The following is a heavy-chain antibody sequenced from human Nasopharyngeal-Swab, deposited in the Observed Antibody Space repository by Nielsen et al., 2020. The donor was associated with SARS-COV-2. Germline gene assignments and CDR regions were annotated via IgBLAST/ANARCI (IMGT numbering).Heavy chain of an antibody. Sequence: GESLKISCAASGFTFSSYSMNWVRQAPGKGLEWVSSISSSSSYIYYADSVKGRFTISRDNAKHSLYLQMNSLRAEDTAVYYCARDREMATTLAGNMAFDIWGQGTLVTVSS. V-gene: IGHV3-21*01. J-gene: IGHJ3*02. CDR3: ARDREMATTLAGNMAFDI. CDR1: GFTFSSYS. CDR2: ISSSSSYI. D-gene: IGHD5-24*01.